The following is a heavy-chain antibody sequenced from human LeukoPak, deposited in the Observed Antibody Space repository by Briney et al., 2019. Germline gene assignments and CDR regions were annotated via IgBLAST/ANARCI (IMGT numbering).Heavy chain of an antibody. Sequence: SETLSLTCAVYGGSFSGYYWNWIRQPPGKGLEWIGYIYYRGSTNYNPSLKSRVTISVDTSKNQFSLKLSSVTAADTAVYYCAKAYYFDSSGYYGHYYFDSWGQGTLVTVSS. CDR3: AKAYYFDSSGYYGHYYFDS. CDR2: IYYRGST. J-gene: IGHJ4*02. CDR1: GGSFSGYY. D-gene: IGHD3-22*01. V-gene: IGHV4-59*01.